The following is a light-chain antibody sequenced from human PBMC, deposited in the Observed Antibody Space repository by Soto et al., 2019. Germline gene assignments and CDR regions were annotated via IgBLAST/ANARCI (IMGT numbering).Light chain of an antibody. Sequence: QPVLTQSPSASASLGASVKLTCTLSSGHSSYAIAWLQQQPEKGPRYLMKLDSDGSHSKGDGIPDRFSGSSSGAERYLTISSLQSEDEADYYCQTWGTGIHVFGTGTKPTVL. CDR1: SGHSSYA. V-gene: IGLV4-69*01. CDR3: QTWGTGIHV. CDR2: LDSDGSH. J-gene: IGLJ1*01.